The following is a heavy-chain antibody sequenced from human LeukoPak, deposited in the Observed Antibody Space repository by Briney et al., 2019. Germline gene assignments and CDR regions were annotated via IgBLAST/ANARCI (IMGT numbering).Heavy chain of an antibody. CDR2: ISAYNGNT. Sequence: GGPGKGSCKGSWFTLYSYGIRWGGQAPGQGLEWMGWISAYNGNTNYAQKLQGRVTMTTDTSTSTAYMELRSLRSDDTAVYYCATQWLWGQGTLVTVSS. CDR3: ATQWL. J-gene: IGHJ4*02. D-gene: IGHD5-24*01. CDR1: WFTLYSYG. V-gene: IGHV1-18*01.